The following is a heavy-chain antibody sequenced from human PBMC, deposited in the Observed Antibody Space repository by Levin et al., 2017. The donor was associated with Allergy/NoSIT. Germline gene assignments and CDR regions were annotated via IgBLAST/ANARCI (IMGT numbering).Heavy chain of an antibody. Sequence: KSSETLSLTCTVSGGSISSYYWSWIRQPPGKGLEWIGYIYYSGSTNYNPSLKSRVTISVDTSKNQFSLKLSSVTAADTAVYYCARAGGCSGGSCHQYYYYGMDAWGQGTTVTVSS. J-gene: IGHJ6*02. D-gene: IGHD2-15*01. V-gene: IGHV4-59*01. CDR1: GGSISSYY. CDR3: ARAGGCSGGSCHQYYYYGMDA. CDR2: IYYSGST.